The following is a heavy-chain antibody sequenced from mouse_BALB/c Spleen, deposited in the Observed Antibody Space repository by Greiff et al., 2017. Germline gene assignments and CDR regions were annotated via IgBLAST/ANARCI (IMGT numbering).Heavy chain of an antibody. J-gene: IGHJ2*01. CDR3: VRHQDGYYVFDY. CDR2: IRSKSNNYAT. Sequence: EVQGVESGGGLVQPKGSLKLSCAASGFTFNTYAMNWVRQAPGKGLEWVARIRSKSNNYATYYADSVKDRFTISRDDSQSMLYLQMNNLKTEDTAMYYCVRHQDGYYVFDYWGQGTTLTVSS. D-gene: IGHD2-3*01. V-gene: IGHV10-1*02. CDR1: GFTFNTYA.